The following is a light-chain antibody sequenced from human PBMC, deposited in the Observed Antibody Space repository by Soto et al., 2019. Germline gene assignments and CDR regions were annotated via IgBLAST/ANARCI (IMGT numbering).Light chain of an antibody. CDR3: QQFSSYPLT. CDR1: QSVSSY. CDR2: DAS. V-gene: IGKV3-11*01. J-gene: IGKJ4*01. Sequence: EIVLTQSPATLSLSPGERATLSCRASQSVSSYLAWYQQKPGQAPRLLIYDASNRATGIPARFSSSGSGTDFTLTISRLEPEDFAVYYCQQFSSYPLTFGGGTKVDI.